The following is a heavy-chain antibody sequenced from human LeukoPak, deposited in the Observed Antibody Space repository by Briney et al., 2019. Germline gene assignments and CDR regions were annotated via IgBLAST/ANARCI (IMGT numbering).Heavy chain of an antibody. CDR2: INHSGST. J-gene: IGHJ4*02. D-gene: IGHD3-10*01. V-gene: IGHV4-34*01. CDR1: GGSFSGYY. Sequence: SETLSLTCAVYGGSFSGYYWSWIRQPPGKGLEWIGEINHSGSTNYNPSLKSRVTISVDTSKNQFSLKLSSVTAADTAVYYCARHGRITMVRGVRYFDYWGQGTLVTVSS. CDR3: ARHGRITMVRGVRYFDY.